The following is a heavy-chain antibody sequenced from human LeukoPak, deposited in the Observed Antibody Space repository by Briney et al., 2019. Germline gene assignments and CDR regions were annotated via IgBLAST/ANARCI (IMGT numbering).Heavy chain of an antibody. CDR1: GGSFSGYY. J-gene: IGHJ6*03. CDR3: ARGDIVVIPAAISAYYYMDV. D-gene: IGHD2-2*01. V-gene: IGHV4-34*01. CDR2: INHSGST. Sequence: SETLSLTCAVYGGSFSGYYWSWIRLPPGKGLEWIGEINHSGSTNYNPSLKSRVTISVDTSKNQFSLKLSSVTAADTAVYYCARGDIVVIPAAISAYYYMDVWGKGTTVTVSS.